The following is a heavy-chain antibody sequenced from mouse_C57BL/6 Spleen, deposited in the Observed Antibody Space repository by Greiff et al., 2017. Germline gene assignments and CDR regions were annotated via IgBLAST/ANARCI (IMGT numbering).Heavy chain of an antibody. CDR3: ANGEYYFDD. J-gene: IGHJ2*01. D-gene: IGHD1-2*01. CDR1: GYTFTSYG. CDR2: IYPRSGNT. V-gene: IGHV1-81*01. Sequence: QVQLQQSGAELARPGASVKLSCKASGYTFTSYGISWVKQRTGQGLEWIGEIYPRSGNTYYNEQFKGKATLTADQSSSTAYMELRSLTSVDSAVYFCANGEYYFDDWGQGPTLTVSS.